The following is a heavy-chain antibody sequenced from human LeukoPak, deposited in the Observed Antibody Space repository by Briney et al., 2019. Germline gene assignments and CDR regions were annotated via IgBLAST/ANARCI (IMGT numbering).Heavy chain of an antibody. CDR2: IYYSGST. V-gene: IGHV4-30-4*08. D-gene: IGHD3-22*01. J-gene: IGHJ3*02. CDR1: GDSISSSSYY. Sequence: PSETLSLTCTVSGDSISSSSYYWGWIRQPPGKGLEWIGYIYYSGSTYYNPSLKSRVTISVDTSKNQFSLKLSSVTAADTAVYYCARDRHSSGYYDAFDIWGKGTMVTVSS. CDR3: ARDRHSSGYYDAFDI.